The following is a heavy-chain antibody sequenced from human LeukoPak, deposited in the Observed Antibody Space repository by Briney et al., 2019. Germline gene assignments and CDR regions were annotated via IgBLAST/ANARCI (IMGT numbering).Heavy chain of an antibody. CDR3: AKGGESGWYTGYYFDY. CDR1: GFTFSSYA. Sequence: PGGSLRLSCAASGFTFSSYAMSWVRQAPGKGLEWVSAISGSGGSTYYADSVKGRFTISRDNSKNTLYLQMNSLRAEDTAVYYCAKGGESGWYTGYYFDYWGQGTLVTVSS. J-gene: IGHJ4*02. V-gene: IGHV3-23*01. D-gene: IGHD6-19*01. CDR2: ISGSGGST.